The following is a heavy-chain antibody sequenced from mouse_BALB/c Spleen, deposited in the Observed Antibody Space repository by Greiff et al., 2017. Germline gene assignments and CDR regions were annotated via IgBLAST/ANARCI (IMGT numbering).Heavy chain of an antibody. D-gene: IGHD2-14*01. CDR3: AYYRYDGYAMDY. CDR1: GFNIKDTY. V-gene: IGHV14-3*02. CDR2: IDPANGNT. Sequence: EVQLQQSGAELVKPGASVKLSCTASGFNIKDTYMHWVKQRPEQGLEWIGRIDPANGNTKYDPKFQGKATITADTSSNTAYLQLSSLTSEDTAVYYCAYYRYDGYAMDYWGQGTSVTVSS. J-gene: IGHJ4*01.